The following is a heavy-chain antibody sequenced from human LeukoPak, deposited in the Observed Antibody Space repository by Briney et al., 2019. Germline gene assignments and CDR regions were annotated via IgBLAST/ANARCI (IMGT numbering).Heavy chain of an antibody. V-gene: IGHV3-33*01. CDR3: AIGFSPYYYGSGLYFPFSY. CDR1: GFTFNSYV. J-gene: IGHJ4*02. Sequence: GGSLRLSYAASGFTFNSYVMLWVRQAPGKGLEGVAVIWYDGSNKYYADSVKGRFTISRDNSKNTLYLQMNSLRVEDTAVYYCAIGFSPYYYGSGLYFPFSYWGQGTLVTVSS. D-gene: IGHD3-10*01. CDR2: IWYDGSNK.